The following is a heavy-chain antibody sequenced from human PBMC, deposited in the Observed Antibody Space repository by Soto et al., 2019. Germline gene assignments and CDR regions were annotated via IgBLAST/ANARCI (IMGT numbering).Heavy chain of an antibody. J-gene: IGHJ4*02. CDR1: GGSFSGYY. Sequence: ETLSLTCAVYGGSFSGYYWSWIRQPPGKGLEWIGEINHSGSTNYNPSLKSRVTISVDTSKNQFSLKLSSVTAADTAVYYCASHKLDSSSWYQLYYFDYWGQGTLVTAPQ. D-gene: IGHD6-13*01. V-gene: IGHV4-34*01. CDR3: ASHKLDSSSWYQLYYFDY. CDR2: INHSGST.